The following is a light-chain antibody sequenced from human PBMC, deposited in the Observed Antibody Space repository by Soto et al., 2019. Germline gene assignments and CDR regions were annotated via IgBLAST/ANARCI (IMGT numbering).Light chain of an antibody. V-gene: IGLV2-8*01. CDR3: SSYGGYNIWL. CDR2: EVN. J-gene: IGLJ3*02. Sequence: QSALTQPPSASGSLGQSVTVPCTGTGSDVGRYNFVSWYQHHPGKAPKLIIHEVNKRPSGVPDRFSGFKSGDTASLTVSGLQAEDEADYYCSSYGGYNIWLFGGGTKLTVL. CDR1: GSDVGRYNF.